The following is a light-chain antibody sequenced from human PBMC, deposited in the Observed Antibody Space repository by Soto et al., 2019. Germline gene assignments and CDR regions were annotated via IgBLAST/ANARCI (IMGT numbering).Light chain of an antibody. J-gene: IGKJ1*01. CDR3: QQYTTYSVT. Sequence: DLQMTQSPSTLSASVGDRVTITCRASQSVSDWLAWYQQKPGKAPNLLIYRASHLESGVPSRFSGSGSGTELFLTISSLQPDDFATYYCQQYTTYSVTFGQGTKVEIK. V-gene: IGKV1-5*03. CDR2: RAS. CDR1: QSVSDW.